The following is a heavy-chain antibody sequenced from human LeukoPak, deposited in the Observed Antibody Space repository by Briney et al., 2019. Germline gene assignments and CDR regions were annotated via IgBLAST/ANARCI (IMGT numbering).Heavy chain of an antibody. CDR3: ATGDYEAGAFDI. D-gene: IGHD4-17*01. V-gene: IGHV1-24*01. J-gene: IGHJ3*02. CDR2: FDPEDGET. CDR1: GYTLTELS. Sequence: AASVKVSCKVSGYTLTELSMHWVRQAPGKGLEWMEGFDPEDGETIYAQKFQGRVTMTEDTSTDTAYMELSSLRSEDTAVYYCATGDYEAGAFDIWGQGTMVTASS.